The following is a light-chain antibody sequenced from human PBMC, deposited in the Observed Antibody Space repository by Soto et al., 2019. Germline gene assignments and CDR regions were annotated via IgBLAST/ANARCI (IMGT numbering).Light chain of an antibody. J-gene: IGKJ4*02. V-gene: IGKV3-20*01. CDR3: HQYDSSPLT. CDR2: GAS. CDR1: QSVSSSY. Sequence: EIVLTQSPGTLYFSPGERATLSCSASQSVSSSYLAWYQQKPGQDPRLLIYGASSRATGIPDRFSGSGSGTDFTLTISRLEPEDFAVYYCHQYDSSPLTFGGGTKVEIK.